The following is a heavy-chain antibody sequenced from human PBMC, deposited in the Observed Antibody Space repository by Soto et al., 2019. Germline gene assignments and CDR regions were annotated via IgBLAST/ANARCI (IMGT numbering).Heavy chain of an antibody. J-gene: IGHJ6*02. CDR1: GGSISSGGYY. V-gene: IGHV4-31*01. CDR3: ARAYGSGYMDV. D-gene: IGHD3-10*01. Sequence: QVQLQESGPGLVKPSQTLALTCTVSGGSISSGGYYWSWIRQHPGKGLECIGYIYYSGSTYYNPSLKRLVTISVDTSKNQFSLKMRSVTDADTAVYYCARAYGSGYMDVWGQGTTVTVSS. CDR2: IYYSGST.